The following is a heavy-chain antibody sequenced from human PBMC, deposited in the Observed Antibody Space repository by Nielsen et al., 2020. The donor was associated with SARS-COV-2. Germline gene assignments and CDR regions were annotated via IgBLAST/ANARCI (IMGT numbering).Heavy chain of an antibody. J-gene: IGHJ3*01. CDR2: INFDGTGT. Sequence: GESLKISSTASGFTFTAYWMHWVRQAPGKGLTWVSHINFDGTGTSYADSVKGRFTISRDNAKNTVYLQMNSLRAEDTAVYYCARDGVVGSTNTFDVWGQGTVVTVSS. V-gene: IGHV3-74*01. CDR3: ARDGVVGSTNTFDV. CDR1: GFTFTAYW. D-gene: IGHD1-26*01.